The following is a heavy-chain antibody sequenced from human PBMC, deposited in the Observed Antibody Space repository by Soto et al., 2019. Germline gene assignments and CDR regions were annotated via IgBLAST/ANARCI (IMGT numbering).Heavy chain of an antibody. Sequence: GGSLRLSCAASGFTFSSYAMSWVRQAPGKGLEWVSAISGSGGSTYYADSVKGRFTITRDNSKNTLYLQMNSLRAEDTAVYYCAKVLGAAASFGTLGYYYGMDVWGQGTTVTVSS. CDR2: ISGSGGST. J-gene: IGHJ6*02. D-gene: IGHD6-13*01. CDR1: GFTFSSYA. V-gene: IGHV3-23*01. CDR3: AKVLGAAASFGTLGYYYGMDV.